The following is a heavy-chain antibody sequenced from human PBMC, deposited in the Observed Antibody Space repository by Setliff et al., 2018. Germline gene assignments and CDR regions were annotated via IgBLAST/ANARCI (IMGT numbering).Heavy chain of an antibody. J-gene: IGHJ4*02. D-gene: IGHD1-26*01. CDR2: ISALYGTT. Sequence: PGGSLRLSCVASGFTFGDSAMSWVRQAPGKGLEWVSAISALYGTTYYTDSVRGRFTVSRDNSKNTLHLQMNSLRVEDTAVYYCCSGSYLFVYWGQGSLVTVSS. CDR3: CSGSYLFVY. CDR1: GFTFGDSA. V-gene: IGHV3-23*01.